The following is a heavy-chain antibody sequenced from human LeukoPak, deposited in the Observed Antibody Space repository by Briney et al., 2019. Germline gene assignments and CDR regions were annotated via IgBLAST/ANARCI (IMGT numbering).Heavy chain of an antibody. D-gene: IGHD3-3*01. V-gene: IGHV1-46*01. CDR3: ARAVGDYDFWSGYYRYFDY. CDR2: INPSGGST. J-gene: IGHJ4*02. Sequence: ASVKVSCKASGYTFTSYYMHWVRQAPGQGLEWMGIINPSGGSTSYAQKLQGRVTMTRDTSTSTVYMELSSLRSEDTAVYYCARAVGDYDFWSGYYRYFDYWGQGTLVTVSS. CDR1: GYTFTSYY.